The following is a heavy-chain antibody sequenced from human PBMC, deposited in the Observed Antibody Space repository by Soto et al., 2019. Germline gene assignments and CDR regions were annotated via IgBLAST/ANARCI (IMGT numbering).Heavy chain of an antibody. Sequence: WATLSLTCSVSGYLISSGYYWGWIRQTPGKGLEWLGSIDYSGRTYYNPSLKSRVSTSVDLSKNQFSLNLRSVTAADTAVYFCARDLGSGYDSYYFDYWGQGTLVTVSS. CDR2: IDYSGRT. CDR3: ARDLGSGYDSYYFDY. J-gene: IGHJ4*02. V-gene: IGHV4-38-2*02. CDR1: GYLISSGYY. D-gene: IGHD3-22*01.